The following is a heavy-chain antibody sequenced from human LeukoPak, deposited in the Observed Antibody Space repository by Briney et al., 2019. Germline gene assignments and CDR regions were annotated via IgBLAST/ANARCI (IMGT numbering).Heavy chain of an antibody. CDR3: ARAGSEYRYGRELDY. Sequence: PGGSLRLSCAASGFTFSSYGMHWVRQAPGKGPEWVAVIWYDGSNKYYADSVKGRFTISRDNSKNTLYLQMNSLRADDTAVYYCARAGSEYRYGRELDYWGQGTLVTVSS. CDR2: IWYDGSNK. J-gene: IGHJ4*02. CDR1: GFTFSSYG. D-gene: IGHD5-18*01. V-gene: IGHV3-33*01.